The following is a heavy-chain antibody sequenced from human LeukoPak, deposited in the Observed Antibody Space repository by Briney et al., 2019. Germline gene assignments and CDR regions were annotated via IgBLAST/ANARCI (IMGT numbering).Heavy chain of an antibody. J-gene: IGHJ4*02. V-gene: IGHV3-23*01. Sequence: QPGGSLRLSCAASGFTFSSYAMRWVRQAPGKGLEWVSAISGSGGSTYYADSVKGRFTISRDNSKNTLYLQMNSLRAEDTAVYYCAKSSSYDFWSGYYPYWGQGTLVTVSS. D-gene: IGHD3-3*01. CDR3: AKSSSYDFWSGYYPY. CDR1: GFTFSSYA. CDR2: ISGSGGST.